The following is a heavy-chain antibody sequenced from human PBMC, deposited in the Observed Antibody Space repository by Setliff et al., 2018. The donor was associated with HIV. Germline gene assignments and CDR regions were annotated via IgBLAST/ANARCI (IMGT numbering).Heavy chain of an antibody. Sequence: SETLSLTCTVSGDSFSTYYWTWIRQPAGKGLDWIGRIYTTGRTSYNPSLKNRVTMSIDSSRNQFSLKINSVTAADTAIYYCARLRVMVFGMMLTDDAFDIWGQGTMVTVSS. V-gene: IGHV4-4*07. CDR1: GDSFSTYY. CDR2: IYTTGRT. D-gene: IGHD3-3*01. J-gene: IGHJ3*02. CDR3: ARLRVMVFGMMLTDDAFDI.